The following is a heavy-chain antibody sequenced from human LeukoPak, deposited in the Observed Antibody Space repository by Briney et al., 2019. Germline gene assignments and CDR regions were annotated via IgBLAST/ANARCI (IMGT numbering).Heavy chain of an antibody. V-gene: IGHV3-30*02. J-gene: IGHJ4*02. CDR2: IRYDGSNK. CDR3: ARQFIANRIFDY. Sequence: GGSLRLSCAASGFTFSSYGMHWVRQAPGKGLEWVAFIRYDGSNKYYADSVKGRFTISRDNSKNTLYLQMNSLRAEDTAVYYCARQFIANRIFDYWGQGTLVTVSS. D-gene: IGHD1-14*01. CDR1: GFTFSSYG.